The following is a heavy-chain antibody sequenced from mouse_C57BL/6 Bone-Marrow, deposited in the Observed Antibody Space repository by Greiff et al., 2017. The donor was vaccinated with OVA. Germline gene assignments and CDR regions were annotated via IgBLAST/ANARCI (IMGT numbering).Heavy chain of an antibody. V-gene: IGHV1-50*01. CDR1: GYTFTSYW. D-gene: IGHD1-1*01. CDR3: ATAYYGSSPYYFDY. J-gene: IGHJ2*01. Sequence: VQLQQPGAELVKPGASVKLSCKASGYTFTSYWMQWVKQRPGQGLEWIGEIDPSDSYTNYNQKFKGKATLTVDTSSSTAYMQLSSLTSEDSAVYYCATAYYGSSPYYFDYWGQGTTLTVSS. CDR2: IDPSDSYT.